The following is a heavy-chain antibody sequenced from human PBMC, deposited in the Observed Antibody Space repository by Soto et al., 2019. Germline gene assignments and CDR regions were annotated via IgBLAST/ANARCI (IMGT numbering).Heavy chain of an antibody. V-gene: IGHV3-64D*06. CDR2: IGPNGNGP. D-gene: IGHD2-21*01. CDR1: GFTFSGHT. J-gene: IGHJ4*02. CDR3: ANALHTSDWC. Sequence: PGGSLRLSCSASGFTFSGHTMYWVRQAPGKGLEYVSAIGPNGNGPYYADSVKGRFTISRDNSENKLYLQMSSLRAEDSAPYYCANALHTSDWCWGRGTLVTVSS.